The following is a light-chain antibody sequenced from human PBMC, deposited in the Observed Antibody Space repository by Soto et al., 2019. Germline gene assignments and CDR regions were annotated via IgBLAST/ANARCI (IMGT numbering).Light chain of an antibody. V-gene: IGKV3-11*01. CDR2: DAS. J-gene: IGKJ4*01. Sequence: EIVLTQSPATLSLSPGGRATLSCRASQSVSLSLAWYQQKPGQAPRLLIYDASKRASGIPARFSGSGSGTDFTLTISSLQPEDVAAYYCQKYNSAPLTFGGGTKVEIK. CDR3: QKYNSAPLT. CDR1: QSVSLS.